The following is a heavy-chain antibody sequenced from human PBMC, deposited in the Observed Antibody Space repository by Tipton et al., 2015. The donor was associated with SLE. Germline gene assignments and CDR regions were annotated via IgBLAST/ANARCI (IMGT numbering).Heavy chain of an antibody. D-gene: IGHD6-13*01. CDR1: GGSISSYY. Sequence: LRLSCTVSGGSISSYYWSWIRQPAGKGLEWIGRIYTSGSTNYNPSLKSRVTMSVDTSKNQFSLKLSSVTAADTAVYYCARDRAAAGVDYWGQGTLVTVSS. CDR3: ARDRAAAGVDY. CDR2: IYTSGST. V-gene: IGHV4-4*07. J-gene: IGHJ4*02.